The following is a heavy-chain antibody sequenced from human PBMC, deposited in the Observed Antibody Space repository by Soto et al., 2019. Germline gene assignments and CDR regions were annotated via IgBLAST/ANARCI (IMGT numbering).Heavy chain of an antibody. V-gene: IGHV1-69*12. J-gene: IGHJ4*02. CDR2: IIPIFGTA. Sequence: QVQLVQSGAEVKKPGSSVKVSCKASGGTFSSYAISWVRQAPGQGLEWMGGIIPIFGTANYAQKFQGRVTSTADESTSTAYRELSSLRSEDTAVYYCASPSYSGYSYYFDYWGQGTLVTVSS. D-gene: IGHD3-22*01. CDR3: ASPSYSGYSYYFDY. CDR1: GGTFSSYA.